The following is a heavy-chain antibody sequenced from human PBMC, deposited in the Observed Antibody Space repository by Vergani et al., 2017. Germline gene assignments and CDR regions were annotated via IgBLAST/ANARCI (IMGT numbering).Heavy chain of an antibody. CDR1: GFTFSSYW. CDR3: AKDMSLRITGSDY. D-gene: IGHD1-20*01. CDR2: IKQDGSEK. Sequence: EVQLVESGGGLVQPGGSLRLSCAASGFTFSSYWMSWVRQAPGKGLEWVANIKQDGSEKYYVDSVKGRFTISRDNAKNSLYLQMNSLRAEDTALYYCAKDMSLRITGSDYWGQGTLVTVSS. V-gene: IGHV3-7*03. J-gene: IGHJ4*02.